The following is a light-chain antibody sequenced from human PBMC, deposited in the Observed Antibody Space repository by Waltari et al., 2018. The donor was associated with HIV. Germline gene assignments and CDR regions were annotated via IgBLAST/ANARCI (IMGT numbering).Light chain of an antibody. CDR3: SSYTSLTTLV. CDR2: EVT. Sequence: QSALTQPASLSGSPGQSITFSCTGSTGHGHNYNYVPWYQQHPGKAPKLIIYEVTKRPSGVSSRFSGSKSGNTASLTISGLQPDDEAHYYCSSYTSLTTLVFGGGTKVTVL. J-gene: IGLJ3*02. V-gene: IGLV2-14*01. CDR1: TGHGHNYNY.